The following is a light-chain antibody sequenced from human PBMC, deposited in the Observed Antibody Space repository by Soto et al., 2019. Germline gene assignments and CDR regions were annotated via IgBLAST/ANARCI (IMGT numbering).Light chain of an antibody. J-gene: IGLJ2*01. CDR1: SSNIGAGYD. Sequence: QSVLTQPPSVSGAPGQRVTISCTGSSSNIGAGYDVHWYQQLPGTAPKLLIYGNSNRPSGVPDRFSGSKSGTSASLAITGLQAEDEADYHCAAWDDSLNGPAFGGGTKVTVL. CDR3: AAWDDSLNGPA. CDR2: GNS. V-gene: IGLV1-40*01.